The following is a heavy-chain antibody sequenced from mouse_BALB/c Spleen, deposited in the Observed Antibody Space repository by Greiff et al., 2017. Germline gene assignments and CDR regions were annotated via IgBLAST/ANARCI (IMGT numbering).Heavy chain of an antibody. CDR1: GYAFTNYL. CDR2: INPGSGGT. CDR3: ARGYYGSRGEGY. Sequence: VQLQQSGAELVRPGTSVKVSCKASGYAFTNYLIEWVKQRPGQGLEWIGVINPGSGGTNYNEKFKGKATLTADKSSSTAYMQLSSLTSDDSAVYFCARGYYGSRGEGYWGQGTTLTVSS. J-gene: IGHJ2*01. V-gene: IGHV1-54*01. D-gene: IGHD1-1*01.